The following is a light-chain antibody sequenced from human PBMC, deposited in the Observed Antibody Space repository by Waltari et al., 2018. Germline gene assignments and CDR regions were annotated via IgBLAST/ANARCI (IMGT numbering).Light chain of an antibody. CDR2: DDR. J-gene: IGLJ2*01. CDR1: NIGYYS. Sequence: SYVLTQPPSVSVAPGKTATITCGGTNIGYYSVHWYQQRPGQAPVLVVHDDRDRPSGIPXRFSGSTSGKSXTLTITRVEAGDEADYYCQVWDSRSDHVVFGGGTKLTVL. V-gene: IGLV3-21*01. CDR3: QVWDSRSDHVV.